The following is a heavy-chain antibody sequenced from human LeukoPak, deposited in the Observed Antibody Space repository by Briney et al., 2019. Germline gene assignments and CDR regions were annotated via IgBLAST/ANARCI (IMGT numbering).Heavy chain of an antibody. CDR3: ARNMVRGVIGFDP. J-gene: IGHJ5*02. D-gene: IGHD3-10*01. Sequence: SETLSLTCAVYGGSFSGYYWSWIRQPPGKGLEWIGEINHSGSTNYNPSLKSRVTISVDTSKNQFSLKLSSVTAADTAVYYCARNMVRGVIGFDPWGQGTLVTVSS. CDR2: INHSGST. V-gene: IGHV4-34*01. CDR1: GGSFSGYY.